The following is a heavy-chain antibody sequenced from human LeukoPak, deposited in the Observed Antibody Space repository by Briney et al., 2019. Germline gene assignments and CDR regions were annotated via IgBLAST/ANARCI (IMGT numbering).Heavy chain of an antibody. J-gene: IGHJ4*02. CDR1: QFSFSDYA. CDR3: ARDFVPGSPDYFDF. Sequence: GGSLRVSCAASQFSFSDYAMHWVRQAPDKGLEWVAVISDDGSIKIYRDSVKGRFTISRDNPKNTLYLEMNSLRADDTALYYCARDFVPGSPDYFDFWGQGTLVTVSS. CDR2: ISDDGSIK. V-gene: IGHV3-30*04. D-gene: IGHD3-10*01.